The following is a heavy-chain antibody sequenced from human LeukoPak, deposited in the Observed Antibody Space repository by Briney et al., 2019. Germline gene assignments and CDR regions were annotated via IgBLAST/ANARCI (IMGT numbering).Heavy chain of an antibody. V-gene: IGHV3-23*01. CDR2: ITGSGAST. J-gene: IGHJ4*02. CDR1: GFTFNNYA. D-gene: IGHD3-22*01. CDR3: AKRSSASSGYFDL. Sequence: GGSLRLSCTASGFTFNNYAMAWVRQAPGKGLEWVSAITGSGASTDYAASVKGRVTISRDNSKNTIYMQMNSLRAEDTAIYYCAKRSSASSGYFDLWGRGTLVTVSS.